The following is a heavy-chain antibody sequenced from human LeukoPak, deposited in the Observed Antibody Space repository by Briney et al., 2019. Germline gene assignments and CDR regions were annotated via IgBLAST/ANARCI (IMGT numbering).Heavy chain of an antibody. CDR1: GFTFSSYW. D-gene: IGHD2-15*01. J-gene: IGHJ6*03. CDR2: ISSSSSYM. CDR3: ARDYLCRNCYYYYMDV. V-gene: IGHV3-21*01. Sequence: PGGSLRLSCAASGFTFSSYWMNWVRQAPGKGLEWVSSISSSSSYMYYADSVKGRFTISRDNAKNSLYLQMNSLRAEDTAVYYCARDYLCRNCYYYYMDVWGKGTTVTVSS.